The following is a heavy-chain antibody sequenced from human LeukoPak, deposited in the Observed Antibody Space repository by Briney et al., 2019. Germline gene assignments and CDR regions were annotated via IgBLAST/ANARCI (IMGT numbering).Heavy chain of an antibody. CDR3: ARDLPFGEGYFDY. J-gene: IGHJ4*02. CDR2: ITNDGSST. CDR1: GLTFSSHW. Sequence: PGGSLRLSCAASGLTFSSHWMHWVRQAPGKGLVWVSRITNDGSSTTYADSVKGRFTISRDNAKNMLYLQVNSLRAEDTAVYYCARDLPFGEGYFDYWGQGTLVTVSS. V-gene: IGHV3-74*01. D-gene: IGHD3-10*01.